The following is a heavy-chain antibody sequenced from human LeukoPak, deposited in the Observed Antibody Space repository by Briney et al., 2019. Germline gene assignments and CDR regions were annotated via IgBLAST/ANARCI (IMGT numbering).Heavy chain of an antibody. J-gene: IGHJ4*02. CDR2: ISNNGGYT. CDR3: AKQLGYCSGGSCYFPY. V-gene: IGHV3-23*01. CDR1: GFTFSSSA. D-gene: IGHD2-15*01. Sequence: GGSLRLSCAASGFTFSSSAMSWVRQTPGKGLEWVSAISNNGGYTYYADSVQGRFTISRDNSKSTLCLQMNSLRAEDTAVYYCAKQLGYCSGGSCYFPYWGQGTLVTVSS.